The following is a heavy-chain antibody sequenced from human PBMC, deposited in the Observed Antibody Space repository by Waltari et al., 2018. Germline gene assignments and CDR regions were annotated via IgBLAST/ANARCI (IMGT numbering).Heavy chain of an antibody. CDR3: ARVGGYYYYYMDV. Sequence: EVQLVESGGGLVQPGGSLRLSCVASGFSFGSYEMIWVRQAPGKGLEWVSYITTSDRSIYCADSVKGRFTISRDNAKNSLYLQMNSLRAKDTAVYYCARVGGYYYYYMDVWGKGTTVTVSS. V-gene: IGHV3-48*03. J-gene: IGHJ6*03. CDR2: ITTSDRSI. D-gene: IGHD3-16*01. CDR1: GFSFGSYE.